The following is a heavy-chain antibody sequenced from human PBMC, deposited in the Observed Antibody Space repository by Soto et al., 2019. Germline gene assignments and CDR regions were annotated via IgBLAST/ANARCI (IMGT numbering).Heavy chain of an antibody. CDR3: AREGECSGGSCYRTYYYYYGMHV. CDR1: GFTFSSYA. CDR2: ISYDGSNK. J-gene: IGHJ6*02. Sequence: PGGSLRLSCAASGFTFSSYAMHWVRQAPGKGLEWVAVISYDGSNKYYADSVKGRFTISRDNSKNTLYLQMNSLRAEDTAVYYCAREGECSGGSCYRTYYYYYGMHVCGPG. V-gene: IGHV3-30-3*01. D-gene: IGHD2-15*01.